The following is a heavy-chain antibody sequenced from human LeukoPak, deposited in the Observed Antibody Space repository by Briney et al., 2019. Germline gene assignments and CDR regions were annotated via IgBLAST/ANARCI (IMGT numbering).Heavy chain of an antibody. D-gene: IGHD6-25*01. V-gene: IGHV4-39*07. J-gene: IGHJ6*04. CDR1: GGSIRSSSYY. CDR3: ARDGTPIHGSGWVYMDV. Sequence: SETLSLTCTVSGGSIRSSSYYWGWIRQPPGKGLEWIGSIYYSGSSYYNPSLKSRVTISVDTSKNQFSLKLTSVAAADTALYYCARDGTPIHGSGWVYMDVWGKGTTVTISS. CDR2: IYYSGSS.